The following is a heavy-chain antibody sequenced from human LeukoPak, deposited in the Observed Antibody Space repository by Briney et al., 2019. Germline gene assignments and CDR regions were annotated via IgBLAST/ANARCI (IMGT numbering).Heavy chain of an antibody. CDR1: GFTLSTYA. V-gene: IGHV3-48*01. Sequence: GGSLRLSCAASGFTLSTYAMSWVRQAPGKGLEWISYLSRSTTIIYYADSVKGRFTISRDNAKNSLYLQMNSLRAEDTAMYYCARSGWYDDFDYLGQGTLVTVPS. J-gene: IGHJ4*02. CDR2: LSRSTTII. CDR3: ARSGWYDDFDY. D-gene: IGHD6-19*01.